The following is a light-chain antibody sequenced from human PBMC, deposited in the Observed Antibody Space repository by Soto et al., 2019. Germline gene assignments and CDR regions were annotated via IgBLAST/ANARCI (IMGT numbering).Light chain of an antibody. CDR1: QTVNAW. J-gene: IGKJ1*01. CDR2: DAS. V-gene: IGKV1-5*01. CDR3: QQYNTPSGT. Sequence: DIQMTQSPSTLSASLGDRVTITCRASQTVNAWLAWYQHKPGKAPKPLIYDASSLESGVPARFSGSGSGTEFILTISSLQPDDVGTYYCQQYNTPSGTFGQGTKVE.